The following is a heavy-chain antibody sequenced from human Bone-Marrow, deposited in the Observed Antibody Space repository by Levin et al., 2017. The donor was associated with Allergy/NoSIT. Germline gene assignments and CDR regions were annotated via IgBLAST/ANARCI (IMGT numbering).Heavy chain of an antibody. CDR3: ARGVYYYYYMDV. V-gene: IGHV1-69*13. CDR2: MIPILGTT. J-gene: IGHJ6*03. Sequence: SVKVSCKASGGTFSSYVVSWVRQAPGQGLQWMGGMIPILGTTYYAQKFQGRVSITADESTSTAYMELRSLRSEDTALYFCARGVYYYYYMDVWGTGTTVTVSS. CDR1: GGTFSSYV.